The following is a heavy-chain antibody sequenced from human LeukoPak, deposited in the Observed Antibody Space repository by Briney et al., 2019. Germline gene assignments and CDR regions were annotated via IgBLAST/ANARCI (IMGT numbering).Heavy chain of an antibody. Sequence: SETLSLTCTVSGGSISSGGYYWSWIRQHPGKGLEWIGYIYYSGSTNHNPSLKSRVTISVDTSKNQFSLKLSSVTAADTAVYYCARAPKGPYYDFWSGYSPDVWGQGTTVTVSS. D-gene: IGHD3-3*01. CDR1: GGSISSGGYY. J-gene: IGHJ6*02. CDR3: ARAPKGPYYDFWSGYSPDV. V-gene: IGHV4-61*08. CDR2: IYYSGST.